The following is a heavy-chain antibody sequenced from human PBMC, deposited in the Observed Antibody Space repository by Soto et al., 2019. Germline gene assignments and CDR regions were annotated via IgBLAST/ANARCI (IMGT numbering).Heavy chain of an antibody. CDR3: PGEVASGY. D-gene: IGHD2-21*01. V-gene: IGHV3-30*03. CDR1: GFTVSSKG. Sequence: QVQLVESGGGVVQPGRSLRLSCSVSGFTVSSKGMHWVRQAPGKGLEWVAVISRDGRTKFYADSVEGRFTISKDSSRNTLFLEMDSLRSDDTAVYYCPGEVASGYWGQGTLVTVSS. CDR2: ISRDGRTK. J-gene: IGHJ4*02.